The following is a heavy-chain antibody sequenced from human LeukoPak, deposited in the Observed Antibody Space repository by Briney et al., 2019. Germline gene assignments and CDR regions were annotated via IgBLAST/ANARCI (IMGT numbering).Heavy chain of an antibody. CDR3: ARDPNGDYIGAFDM. Sequence: GGSLRLTCTASGFTFSAYAMMWVRQAPGKGPEWVSAIRGGGTSEFYADSVKGRFRISRDNSKDTLFLQMNSLRAEDTAVYYCARDPNGDYIGAFDMWGPGTMVTVSS. V-gene: IGHV3-23*01. CDR1: GFTFSAYA. CDR2: IRGGGTSE. J-gene: IGHJ3*02. D-gene: IGHD4-17*01.